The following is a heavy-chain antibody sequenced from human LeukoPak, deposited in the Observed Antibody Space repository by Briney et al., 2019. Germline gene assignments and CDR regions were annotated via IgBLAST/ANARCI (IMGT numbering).Heavy chain of an antibody. CDR3: TTELVWFGVLAH. J-gene: IGHJ4*02. CDR2: TKSKTDGGTT. CDR1: GFTFDNAW. V-gene: IGHV3-15*01. Sequence: GGSLRLSCAGSGFTFDNAWMTWVRQAPGKGLEWVGRTKSKTDGGTTDYAAPVKDRFTISRDDSKSTLYLQMNSLQTEDTGVYYCTTELVWFGVLAHWGQGTLATVSS. D-gene: IGHD3-10*01.